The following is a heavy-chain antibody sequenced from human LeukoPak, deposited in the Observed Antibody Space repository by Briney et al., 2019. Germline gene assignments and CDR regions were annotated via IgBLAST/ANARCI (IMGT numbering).Heavy chain of an antibody. J-gene: IGHJ4*02. D-gene: IGHD3-10*01. CDR1: GGSISSGGYY. CDR2: IYHSGST. Sequence: SQTLSLTCTVSGGSISSGGYYWSWIRQPPGKGLEWIGYIYHSGSTYYNPSLKSRVTISVDTSKNQFSLKLSSVTAADTAVYYCARGTGGFGELPRTVDYWGQGTLVTVSS. CDR3: ARGTGGFGELPRTVDY. V-gene: IGHV4-30-2*02.